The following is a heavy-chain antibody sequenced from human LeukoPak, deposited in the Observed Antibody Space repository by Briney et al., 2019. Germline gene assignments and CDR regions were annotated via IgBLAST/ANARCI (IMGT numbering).Heavy chain of an antibody. CDR2: IYYSGST. CDR3: ARGFEYFQH. J-gene: IGHJ1*01. Sequence: PSETLSLTCTVSGGSISSYYWSWIRQPPGKGLEWIGYIYYSGSTNYNPSLKSRVTISVGTSKNQFSLKLSSVTAADTAVYYCARGFEYFQHWGQGTLVTVSS. V-gene: IGHV4-59*01. CDR1: GGSISSYY.